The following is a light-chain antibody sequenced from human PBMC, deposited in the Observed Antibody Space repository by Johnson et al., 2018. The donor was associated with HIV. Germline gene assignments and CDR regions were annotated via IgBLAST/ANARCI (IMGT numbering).Light chain of an antibody. J-gene: IGLJ1*01. CDR1: SSNIGNNY. CDR3: GTWDSSLSAGV. V-gene: IGLV1-51*01. CDR2: DNN. Sequence: QPVLTQPPSVSAAPGQKVTISCSGSSSNIGNNYVSWYQQFPGTAPKLVIYDNNKRPSGIPDRFSGSTSGTSATLGITGLQTGDEADYYCGTWDSSLSAGVFGTGTKVTVL.